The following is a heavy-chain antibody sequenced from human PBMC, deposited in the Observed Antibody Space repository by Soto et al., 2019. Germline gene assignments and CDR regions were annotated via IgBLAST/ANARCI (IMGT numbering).Heavy chain of an antibody. CDR2: IYHSGST. CDR3: ARTPTP. J-gene: IGHJ5*02. CDR1: GDCIRSSIDY. Sequence: SETLELTCTVSGDCIRSSIDYWGWIRQPPGKGLEWIGSIYHSGSTYYNPSLKSRVTISVDRSKNQFSLKLSSVTAADTAVYYCARTPTPWGQGTLVTVSS. D-gene: IGHD1-26*01. V-gene: IGHV4-39*07.